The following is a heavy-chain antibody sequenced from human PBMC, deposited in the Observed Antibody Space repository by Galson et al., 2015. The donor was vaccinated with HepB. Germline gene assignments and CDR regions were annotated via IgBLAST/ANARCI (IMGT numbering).Heavy chain of an antibody. CDR2: IYYSGST. J-gene: IGHJ4*02. V-gene: IGHV4-31*03. Sequence: TLSLTCTVSGGSISSGGYYWSWIRQHPGKGLEWIGYIYYSGSTYYNPSLKSRVTISVDTSKNQFSLKLSSVTAADTAVYYCARVYCSGGSCYLFDYWGQGTLVTVSS. CDR3: ARVYCSGGSCYLFDY. CDR1: GGSISSGGYY. D-gene: IGHD2-15*01.